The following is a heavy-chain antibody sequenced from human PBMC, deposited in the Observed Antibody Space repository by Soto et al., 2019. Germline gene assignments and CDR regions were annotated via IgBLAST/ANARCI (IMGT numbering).Heavy chain of an antibody. CDR3: ARALLKAANRADVGAHNWFDP. J-gene: IGHJ5*02. CDR2: ISGYNGNT. CDR1: GYTFTSYG. V-gene: IGHV1-18*01. D-gene: IGHD3-10*01. Sequence: QVQLVQSGAEVKKPGASVKVSCKASGYTFTSYGISWVRQAPGQGLEWMGWISGYNGNTNYAQKLQGRVTMTRDTSTSTVYMELRSLRSDDTAVYYSARALLKAANRADVGAHNWFDPWGQGTLVTVSS.